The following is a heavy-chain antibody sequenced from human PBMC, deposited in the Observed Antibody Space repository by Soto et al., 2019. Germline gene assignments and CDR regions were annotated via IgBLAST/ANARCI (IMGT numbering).Heavy chain of an antibody. CDR3: ARAKGGNSEGNALDI. Sequence: VASVKVSCKASGYTFTGYYMHWVRQAPGQGLEWMGWINPNSGGTNYAQKFQGRVTMTRDTSISTAYMELSRLRSDDTAVYYCARAKGGNSEGNALDIWGQGRMVTVSS. J-gene: IGHJ3*02. V-gene: IGHV1-2*02. CDR1: GYTFTGYY. CDR2: INPNSGGT. D-gene: IGHD2-21*02.